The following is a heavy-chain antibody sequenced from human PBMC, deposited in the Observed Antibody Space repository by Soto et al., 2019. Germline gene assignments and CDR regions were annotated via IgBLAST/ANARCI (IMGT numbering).Heavy chain of an antibody. CDR3: ARPSSSLYYYGMDV. Sequence: WGSLRLSCAASGFTFSSYEMNWVRRAPGKGLEWVSYISSSGSTIYYADSVKGRFTISRDNAKNSLYLQMNSLRAEDTAVYYCARPSSSLYYYGMDVWGQGTTVTVS. J-gene: IGHJ6*02. D-gene: IGHD6-6*01. CDR1: GFTFSSYE. CDR2: ISSSGSTI. V-gene: IGHV3-48*03.